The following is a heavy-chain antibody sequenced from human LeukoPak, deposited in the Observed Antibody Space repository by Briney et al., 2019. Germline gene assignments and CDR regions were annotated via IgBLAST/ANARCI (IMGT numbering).Heavy chain of an antibody. V-gene: IGHV3-30*04. J-gene: IGHJ4*02. CDR3: ARDQLAYSGYDTLFDY. D-gene: IGHD5-12*01. CDR1: GFTFNSYA. CDR2: ISYDGSNK. Sequence: GGSLRLSCAASGFTFNSYAIHWVRQAPGKGLEWVAVISYDGSNKYYADSVKGRFTISRDNSKITLYLQLNSLRPEDTAVYYCARDQLAYSGYDTLFDYWGQGTLVTVSS.